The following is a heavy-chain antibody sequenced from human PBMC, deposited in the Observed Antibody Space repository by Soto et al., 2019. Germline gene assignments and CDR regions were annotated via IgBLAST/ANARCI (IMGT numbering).Heavy chain of an antibody. V-gene: IGHV1-18*01. CDR1: GYTFTSYG. CDR3: ARWGSVFGVVITQGYYMDV. D-gene: IGHD3-3*02. J-gene: IGHJ6*03. CDR2: ISAYNGNT. Sequence: ASVKVSCKASGYTFTSYGISWVRQAPGQGLEWMGWISAYNGNTNYAQKLQGRVTMTTDTSTSTAYMELRSLRSDDTAVYYCARWGSVFGVVITQGYYMDVWSKGTTVTVSS.